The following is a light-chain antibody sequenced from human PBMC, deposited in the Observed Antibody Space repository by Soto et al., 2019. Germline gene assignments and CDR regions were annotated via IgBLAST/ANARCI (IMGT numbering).Light chain of an antibody. CDR3: QHFRA. CDR1: QSVRGNN. CDR2: GAS. Sequence: PVQRATLSCRASQSVRGNNLAWYQQKPGQAPRLLIFGASSRATGIPDRFSGSGSGTDFTLTISRLEPEDFVLYYCQHFRAFGQGTRLEI. J-gene: IGKJ5*01. V-gene: IGKV3-20*01.